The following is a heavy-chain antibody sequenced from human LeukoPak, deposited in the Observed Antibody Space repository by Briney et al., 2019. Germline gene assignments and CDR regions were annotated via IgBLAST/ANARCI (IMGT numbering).Heavy chain of an antibody. D-gene: IGHD5-24*01. CDR2: INPNSGGT. CDR3: ARDLQEIPRPGRVDY. CDR1: GYTFTGYY. V-gene: IGHV1-2*02. Sequence: ASVKVSCKASGYTFTGYYMHWVRQAPGQGLEWMGWINPNSGGTNYAQKFQGRVSLTRDTSISTAYMELSSLSSDDTAIYYCARDLQEIPRPGRVDYWGQGTLVTVSS. J-gene: IGHJ4*02.